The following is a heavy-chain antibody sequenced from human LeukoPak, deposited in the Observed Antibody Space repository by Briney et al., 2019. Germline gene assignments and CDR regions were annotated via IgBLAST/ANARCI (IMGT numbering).Heavy chain of an antibody. D-gene: IGHD5-18*01. CDR2: AYYRSQWYN. Sequence: PSQTLSLTCAIFGDSVSSNSGAWNWIRQTPSRGLEWLGRAYYRSQWYNDYAFSVKGRIAINADTSQNQFSLQLNSVTPEDTAVYYCAREEADTYGFQYWGQGTQVTVSS. CDR3: AREEADTYGFQY. CDR1: GDSVSSNSGA. J-gene: IGHJ4*02. V-gene: IGHV6-1*01.